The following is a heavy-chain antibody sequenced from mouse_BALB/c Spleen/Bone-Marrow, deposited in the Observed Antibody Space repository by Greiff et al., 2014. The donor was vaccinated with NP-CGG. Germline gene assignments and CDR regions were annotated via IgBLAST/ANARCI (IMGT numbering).Heavy chain of an antibody. CDR3: AIYYYGSSGFAY. CDR2: IVPANGNT. V-gene: IGHV14-3*02. Sequence: EVKLMESGAELVKPGASVKLSCTASGFNIKDTYMHWVKQRPEQGLEWIGRIVPANGNTKYDPKFQGKATITADTSSNTAYLQLSSLTSEDTAVYYCAIYYYGSSGFAYWGQGTLVTVSA. J-gene: IGHJ3*01. CDR1: GFNIKDTY. D-gene: IGHD1-1*01.